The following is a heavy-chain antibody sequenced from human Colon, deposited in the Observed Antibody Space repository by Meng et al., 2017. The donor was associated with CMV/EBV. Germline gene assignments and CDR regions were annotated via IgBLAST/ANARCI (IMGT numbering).Heavy chain of an antibody. V-gene: IGHV3-49*04. CDR2: IRSKAYGGTT. CDR3: TRVVGATRLYYYYGMDV. CDR1: GFTFGDYA. J-gene: IGHJ6*02. Sequence: GGSLRLSCTASGFTFGDYAMSWVRQAPGKGLGWVGFIRSKAYGGTTEYAASVKGRFTISRDDSKSIAYLQMNSLKTEDTAVYYCTRVVGATRLYYYYGMDVWGQGTTVTVSS. D-gene: IGHD1-26*01.